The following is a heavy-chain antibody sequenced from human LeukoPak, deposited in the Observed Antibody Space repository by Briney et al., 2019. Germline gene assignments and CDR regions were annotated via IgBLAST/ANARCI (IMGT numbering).Heavy chain of an antibody. Sequence: SETLSLTCTVSGYSISSGYYWGWIRQPPGKGLEWIGSIYHSGSTYYNPSLKSRVTISVDTSKNQFSLELSSVTAADTAVYYCARDPSAYSSSWSWGQGTLVTVSS. CDR3: ARDPSAYSSSWS. D-gene: IGHD6-13*01. CDR2: IYHSGST. J-gene: IGHJ5*02. CDR1: GYSISSGYY. V-gene: IGHV4-38-2*02.